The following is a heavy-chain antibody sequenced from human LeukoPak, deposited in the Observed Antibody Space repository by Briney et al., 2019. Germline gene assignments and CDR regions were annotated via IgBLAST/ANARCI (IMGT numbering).Heavy chain of an antibody. Sequence: GGSLRLSCAASGFTFNSYGMHWVRQAPGKGLEWVAATSYDGSDKYYADSVKGRFTISRDNSKNTLFLQMNSLRDEDTAVYYCAKGRDDMDVWGKGTTVTVSS. V-gene: IGHV3-30*18. CDR1: GFTFNSYG. CDR3: AKGRDDMDV. J-gene: IGHJ6*04. CDR2: TSYDGSDK.